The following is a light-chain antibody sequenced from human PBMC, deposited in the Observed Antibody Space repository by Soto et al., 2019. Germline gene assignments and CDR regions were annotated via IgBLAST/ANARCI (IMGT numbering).Light chain of an antibody. V-gene: IGLV2-14*03. Sequence: QSVLTQPASVSGSPGQSITISCTGTTSDIGAYNHVSWYQQHPGKAPKLMIYDVSNWPSGVSNRFSGSKSGNTASLTISGLQAEDEADYYCCSYTGSSPYVVFGGGTKVTVL. J-gene: IGLJ2*01. CDR2: DVS. CDR3: CSYTGSSPYVV. CDR1: TSDIGAYNH.